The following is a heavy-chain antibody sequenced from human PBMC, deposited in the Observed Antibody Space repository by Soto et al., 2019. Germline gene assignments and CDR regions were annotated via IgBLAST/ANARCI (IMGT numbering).Heavy chain of an antibody. CDR1: GGSFSGYY. J-gene: IGHJ5*02. D-gene: IGHD3-22*01. Sequence: QVQLQQWGAGLLKPSETLSLTCAVYGGSFSGYYWSWIRQPPGKGLEWIGEINHSGSTNYNPSLKSRVTISVDTAKNQFSLKLSSVPAADTAVYYCARGGPNYYDSSGYYSWFDPWGQGTLVTVSS. CDR2: INHSGST. CDR3: ARGGPNYYDSSGYYSWFDP. V-gene: IGHV4-34*01.